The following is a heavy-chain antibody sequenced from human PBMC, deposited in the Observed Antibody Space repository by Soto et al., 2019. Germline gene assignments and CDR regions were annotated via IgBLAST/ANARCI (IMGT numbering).Heavy chain of an antibody. CDR3: AKGRGRNYYYGMDV. V-gene: IGHV3-30*18. CDR1: GFTFSSYG. Sequence: GGSLRLSCAASGFTFSSYGIHWVRQAPGKGLEWVADISFDGINKYYGDSVKGRFTISRDNSKNTVSLQMNSLRAEDTGVYYCAKGRGRNYYYGMDVWGRGTTVTVSS. J-gene: IGHJ6*02. CDR2: ISFDGINK.